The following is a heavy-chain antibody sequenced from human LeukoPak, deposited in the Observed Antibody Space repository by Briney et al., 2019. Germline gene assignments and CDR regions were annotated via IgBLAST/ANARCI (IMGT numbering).Heavy chain of an antibody. D-gene: IGHD6-19*01. V-gene: IGHV4-34*01. Sequence: PSETLSLTCAVSGVAFSNYYWSWVRQSPRQGLEWIGAINHSGYTNYNPSLKSRVTMSIDTSKNQFSLLLSSVTAADAGVYYCTRAVAGHPDWGQGTLVTVSS. CDR2: INHSGYT. CDR1: GVAFSNYY. CDR3: TRAVAGHPD. J-gene: IGHJ4*02.